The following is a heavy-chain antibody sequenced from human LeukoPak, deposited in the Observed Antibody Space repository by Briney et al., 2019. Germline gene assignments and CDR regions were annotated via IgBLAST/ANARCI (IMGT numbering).Heavy chain of an antibody. CDR2: IYYSGST. D-gene: IGHD3-22*01. CDR3: ARGDQDYYDSSGYLGSYYFDY. CDR1: GASISGGGYY. J-gene: IGHJ4*02. Sequence: SQTLSLTCTVSGASISGGGYYWSWIRQHPGKGLEWIGYIYYSGSTYYNPSPKSRVTISVDTSKNQFSLKLSSVTAADTAVYYCARGDQDYYDSSGYLGSYYFDYWGQGTLVTVSS. V-gene: IGHV4-31*03.